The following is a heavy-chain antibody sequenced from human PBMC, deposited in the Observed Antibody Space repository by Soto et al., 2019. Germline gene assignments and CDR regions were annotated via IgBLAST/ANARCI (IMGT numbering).Heavy chain of an antibody. J-gene: IGHJ5*02. Sequence: GGSLRLSCEASGFPFNTYAMAWFRQVPGMGLEGVSTTSIGGNTDLAESVRGRFTVSRDNSKNTLYLQMTNLRVEDAAIYFCARDLRPGLIVPTKSGFDPWGQGTRVTVSS. V-gene: IGHV3-23*01. CDR2: TSIGGNT. CDR3: ARDLRPGLIVPTKSGFDP. D-gene: IGHD2-21*01. CDR1: GFPFNTYA.